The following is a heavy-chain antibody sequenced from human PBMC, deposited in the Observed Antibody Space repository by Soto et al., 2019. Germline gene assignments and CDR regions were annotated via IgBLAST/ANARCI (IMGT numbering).Heavy chain of an antibody. CDR2: IIPIFGTA. J-gene: IGHJ6*02. D-gene: IGHD1-1*01. V-gene: IGHV1-69*12. CDR1: GGTFSSYA. CDR3: ARNGRTGTLYYYGKDV. Sequence: QVQLVQSGAEVKKPGSSVKVSCKASGGTFSSYAISWVRQAPGQGLEWMGGIIPIFGTADYPQKFQGRVTITADESTSTAYMELSRLRSEDTAVFYCARNGRTGTLYYYGKDVWGQGTTVTVSS.